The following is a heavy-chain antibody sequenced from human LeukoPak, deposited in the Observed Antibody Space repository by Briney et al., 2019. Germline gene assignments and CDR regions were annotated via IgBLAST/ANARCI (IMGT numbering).Heavy chain of an antibody. CDR1: GFTFSRHW. CDR2: IKQGGSEK. Sequence: GGFLRLSCAASGFTFSRHWMTWVRQAPGKGLEWMASIKQGGSEKYYADSVKGRFTVSRDDAKSSLYLQMNSLSADDTAVYYCAKGPNYGARVDYSDFWGQGTKVTVSS. J-gene: IGHJ4*02. V-gene: IGHV3-7*01. D-gene: IGHD4-17*01. CDR3: AKGPNYGARVDYSDF.